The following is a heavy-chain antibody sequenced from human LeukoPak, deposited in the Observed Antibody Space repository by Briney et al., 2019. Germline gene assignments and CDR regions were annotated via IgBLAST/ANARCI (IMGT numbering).Heavy chain of an antibody. CDR3: ARGRYCSGGSSYSRYYYYYYMDV. CDR2: INHSGST. CDR1: GGSFSGYY. D-gene: IGHD2-15*01. J-gene: IGHJ6*03. V-gene: IGHV4-34*01. Sequence: SETLSLTCAVYGGSFSGYYWSWIRQPPGKGLEWIGEINHSGSTNYNPSLKSRVTISVDTSKNQFSLKLSSVTAADTAVYYCARGRYCSGGSSYSRYYYYYYMDVWGKGTTVTVSS.